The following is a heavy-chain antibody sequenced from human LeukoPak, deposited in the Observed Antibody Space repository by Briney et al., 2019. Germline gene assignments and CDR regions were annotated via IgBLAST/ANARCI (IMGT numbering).Heavy chain of an antibody. CDR3: AREGRLEWLLYTWFDP. CDR2: IYTSGST. J-gene: IGHJ5*02. V-gene: IGHV4-4*07. Sequence: KTSETLSLTCTVSGGSISSYYWSWIRQPAGKELEWIGRIYTSGSTNYNPSLKSRVTMSVDTSKNQFSLKLSSVTAADTAVYYCAREGRLEWLLYTWFDPWGQGTLVTVSS. CDR1: GGSISSYY. D-gene: IGHD3-3*01.